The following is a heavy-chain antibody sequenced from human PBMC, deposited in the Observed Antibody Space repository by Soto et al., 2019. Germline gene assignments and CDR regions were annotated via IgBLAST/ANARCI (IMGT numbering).Heavy chain of an antibody. Sequence: ASVKVSCKASGGTFSSYAISWVRQAPGQGLEWMGGIIPIFGTANYAQKFQGRVTITADKSTSTACMELRSLRSDDTAVYYCARVVPGAEAWFGPWGQGNLVTVSS. V-gene: IGHV1-69*06. D-gene: IGHD2-2*01. CDR2: IIPIFGTA. CDR3: ARVVPGAEAWFGP. CDR1: GGTFSSYA. J-gene: IGHJ5*02.